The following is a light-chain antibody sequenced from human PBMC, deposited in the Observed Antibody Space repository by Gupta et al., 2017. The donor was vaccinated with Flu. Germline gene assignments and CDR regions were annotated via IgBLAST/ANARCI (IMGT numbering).Light chain of an antibody. CDR2: QHR. CDR1: VLSTHY. J-gene: IGLJ2*01. CDR3: KAEDSSGSSVV. Sequence: SDELTQSTSVSVSPGQTARITCSGDVLSTHYTSWYQQKPGKAPLLIIDQHRERPSGIPELFSGSSSGSTVTLIIIGVQAEDEADYDWKAEDSSGSSVVFGGGTKLTV. V-gene: IGLV3-25*01.